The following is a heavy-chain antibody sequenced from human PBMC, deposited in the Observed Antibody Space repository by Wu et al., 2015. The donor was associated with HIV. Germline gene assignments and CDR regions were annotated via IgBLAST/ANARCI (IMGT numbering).Heavy chain of an antibody. V-gene: IGHV1-69-2*01. CDR3: VGRRSLDY. Sequence: VQLIQSGAEVKKPGASVKVSCKASGYTFTGHYMHWVRQAPGQGLEWMGLVDPEDGETIYAEKFQGRVTITADTSTDTAYMELSSLRSDDTAIYYCVGRRSLDYWGQGTLVTVSS. J-gene: IGHJ4*02. CDR2: VDPEDGET. D-gene: IGHD3-16*02. CDR1: GYTFTGHY.